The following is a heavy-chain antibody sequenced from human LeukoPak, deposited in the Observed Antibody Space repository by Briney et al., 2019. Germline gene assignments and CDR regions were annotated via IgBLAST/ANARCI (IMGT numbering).Heavy chain of an antibody. CDR1: GGSISSDY. D-gene: IGHD6-19*01. CDR3: ARMTSSGWYAAGYYFDY. CDR2: IYTSGST. Sequence: SETLSLTCTVSGGSISSDYWSWIRQPAGKGLEWIGRIYTSGSTNYNPSLKSRVTMSVDTSKNQFSLKMSSVTAADTAVYYCARMTSSGWYAAGYYFDYWGQGTLVTVSS. J-gene: IGHJ4*02. V-gene: IGHV4-4*07.